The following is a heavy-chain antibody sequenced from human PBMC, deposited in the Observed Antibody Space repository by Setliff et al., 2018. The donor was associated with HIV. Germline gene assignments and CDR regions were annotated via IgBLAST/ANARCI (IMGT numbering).Heavy chain of an antibody. J-gene: IGHJ5*02. D-gene: IGHD3-10*01. V-gene: IGHV1-69*13. CDR1: GDNFNNVA. CDR2: ILPIFGAT. CDR3: TNRGGSGTNVGNWFDP. Sequence: SVKVSCKASGDNFNNVAFNWVRQAPGQGLEWMGGILPIFGATDYAQKFQGRLTLTAVQSENSVYMEWSSLRSDDTAVYYCTNRGGSGTNVGNWFDPWGQGTLVTVSS.